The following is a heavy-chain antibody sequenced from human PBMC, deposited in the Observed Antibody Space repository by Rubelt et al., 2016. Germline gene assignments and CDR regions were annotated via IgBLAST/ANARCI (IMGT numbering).Heavy chain of an antibody. CDR3: ARDLPPFRRYNWNFPLDY. D-gene: IGHD1-7*01. J-gene: IGHJ4*02. CDR2: ISAYNGNT. CDR1: GYTFTSYG. V-gene: IGHV1-18*01. Sequence: QVQLVQSGAEVKKPGASVKVSCKASGYTFTSYGISWVRQAPGQGLEWMGWISAYNGNTNYAQKFQGQGTLTTDRTTSTAYMELRSLRSDEPAVHYWARDLPPFRRYNWNFPLDYWGQGTLVTVSS.